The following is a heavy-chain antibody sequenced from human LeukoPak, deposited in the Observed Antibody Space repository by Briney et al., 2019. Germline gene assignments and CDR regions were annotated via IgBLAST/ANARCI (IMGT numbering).Heavy chain of an antibody. V-gene: IGHV1-69*06. D-gene: IGHD2-15*01. J-gene: IGHJ4*02. Sequence: GASVKVSCKASGGTFSSYAISWVRQAPGQGLEWMGGIIPIFGTANYAQKFQGRVTITADKFTSTAYMELSSLRSEDTAVYYCARAWLRDCSGGSCYYFDYWGQGTLVTVSS. CDR1: GGTFSSYA. CDR2: IIPIFGTA. CDR3: ARAWLRDCSGGSCYYFDY.